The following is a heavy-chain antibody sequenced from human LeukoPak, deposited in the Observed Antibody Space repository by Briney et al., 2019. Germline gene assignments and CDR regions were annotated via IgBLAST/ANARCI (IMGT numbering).Heavy chain of an antibody. D-gene: IGHD4-23*01. Sequence: GASVKVSCKASGGTFSSYAISWVRQAPGQGLEWMGGIIPIFGTANYAQKFQGRVTITADKSTSTAYMELRSLRSDDTAVYYCARDMGITPPKVAFDIWGQGTMVTVSS. CDR3: ARDMGITPPKVAFDI. CDR1: GGTFSSYA. J-gene: IGHJ3*02. V-gene: IGHV1-69*06. CDR2: IIPIFGTA.